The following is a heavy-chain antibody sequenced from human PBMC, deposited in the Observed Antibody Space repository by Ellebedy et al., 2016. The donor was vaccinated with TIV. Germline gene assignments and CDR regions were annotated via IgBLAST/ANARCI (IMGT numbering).Heavy chain of an antibody. CDR1: SGSISSYF. V-gene: IGHV4-59*08. CDR2: IHYTGKT. J-gene: IGHJ5*02. D-gene: IGHD6-13*01. Sequence: SETLSLTCSFSSGSISSYFWSWIRQSPGKGLGLIGSIHYTGKTKYNPALGSRVSLSIDTYNNQFHLHLISVTAADTAVYYCAGLNIHTSSWSEMVNWFDPWGQGTLVTVSS. CDR3: AGLNIHTSSWSEMVNWFDP.